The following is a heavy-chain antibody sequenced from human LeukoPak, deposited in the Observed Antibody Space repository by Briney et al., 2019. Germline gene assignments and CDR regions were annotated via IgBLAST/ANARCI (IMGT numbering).Heavy chain of an antibody. D-gene: IGHD5-18*01. CDR2: IFRGGRT. V-gene: IGHV3-53*01. Sequence: PGGSLRLPCAASGFTFSSNFMSWVRQAPGKGLEGVAVIFRGGRTSYADSVKGRLTISRDKPKNTLYLQMNSLRAEDTAVYYCASSGYSYGSFDYWGQGTLVTVSS. CDR1: GFTFSSNF. CDR3: ASSGYSYGSFDY. J-gene: IGHJ4*02.